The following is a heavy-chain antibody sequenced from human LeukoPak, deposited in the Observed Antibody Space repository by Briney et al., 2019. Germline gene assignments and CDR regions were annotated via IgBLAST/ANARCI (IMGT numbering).Heavy chain of an antibody. V-gene: IGHV4-38-2*02. D-gene: IGHD1-26*01. CDR1: SYSIRNGYY. Sequence: SETLSLTCNVSSYSIRNGYYWGWVRQSPGKGPEWIGSIYYTGITYYNPSLKSRVTISIDTSKNQFSLKLTSVTATDTAVYYCARESALGVERVGGYFDYWGQGALVTVFS. CDR3: ARESALGVERVGGYFDY. CDR2: IYYTGIT. J-gene: IGHJ4*02.